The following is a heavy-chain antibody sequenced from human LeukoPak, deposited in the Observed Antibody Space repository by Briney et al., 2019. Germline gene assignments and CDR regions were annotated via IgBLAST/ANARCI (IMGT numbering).Heavy chain of an antibody. CDR3: ARRGGSPLGAFDI. Sequence: SETLSLTCSVSGASITNYYWSWIRQPPRKGLECIGYIYYTESANYNPSLKSRVTISVDTSKNQFSLKLNSVTAADTAVYYCARRGGSPLGAFDIWGQGTVVTVSS. CDR1: GASITNYY. D-gene: IGHD1-26*01. V-gene: IGHV4-59*01. J-gene: IGHJ3*02. CDR2: IYYTESA.